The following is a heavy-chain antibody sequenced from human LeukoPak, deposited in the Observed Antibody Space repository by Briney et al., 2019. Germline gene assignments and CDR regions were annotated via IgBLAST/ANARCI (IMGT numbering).Heavy chain of an antibody. CDR3: ASRLRRNRNPGLWSFDY. D-gene: IGHD1-14*01. CDR1: RYGFHSLC. V-gene: IGHV5-51*01. Sequence: GVSLHIPSHAHRYGFHSLCIGWARPAPGKGLEWMGIIQIADSETTYSTSFQGQVTISAHTSLHTAHLQWNSLPASDTAIYYCASRLRRNRNPGLWSFDYWGQGTLVSVSS. J-gene: IGHJ4*02. CDR2: IQIADSET.